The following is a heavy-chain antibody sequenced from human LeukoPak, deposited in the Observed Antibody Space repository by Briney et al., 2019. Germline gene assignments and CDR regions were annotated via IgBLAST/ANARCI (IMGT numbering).Heavy chain of an antibody. J-gene: IGHJ5*02. V-gene: IGHV4-39*07. CDR2: INHSGTT. D-gene: IGHD6-6*01. CDR3: ARGFTTSSLWFDP. CDR1: GGSISSSSYH. Sequence: SETLSLTCTVSGGSISSSSYHWTWIRQRPGKGLEWIGDINHSGTTHYSPPLKSRVTMSVDKSNNHFSLNLHAVTAADTGVYYCARGFTTSSLWFDPWGQGILVTVSS.